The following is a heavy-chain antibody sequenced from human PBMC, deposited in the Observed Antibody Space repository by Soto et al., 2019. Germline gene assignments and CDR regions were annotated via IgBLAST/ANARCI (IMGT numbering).Heavy chain of an antibody. D-gene: IGHD7-27*01. CDR3: ARGGTSTTYWGLFYN. V-gene: IGHV4-31*03. CDR2: IYYSGST. J-gene: IGHJ4*02. Sequence: KASETLSLTCTVSGGSISSGGYYWSWIRQHPGKGLEWIGYIYYSGSTYYNPSLKSRVTISVDTSKNQFSLYLQMNSLRADDTAVYYCARGGTSTTYWGLFYNWGQGTLVTVSS. CDR1: GGSISSGGYY.